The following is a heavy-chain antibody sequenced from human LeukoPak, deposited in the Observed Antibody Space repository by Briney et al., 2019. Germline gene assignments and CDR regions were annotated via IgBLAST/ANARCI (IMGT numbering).Heavy chain of an antibody. CDR3: AKDFVVVPGNVNYFDY. V-gene: IGHV3-23*01. Sequence: GGSLRLSCAASGFTFSTFAMSWVRQAPGKGLEWVSAISGSGDNTYYADSVKGRFTVSRDNSKNTLYVQMKSLRAEDTAVYYCAKDFVVVPGNVNYFDYWGQGTLVTVSS. CDR2: ISGSGDNT. J-gene: IGHJ4*02. D-gene: IGHD2-21*02. CDR1: GFTFSTFA.